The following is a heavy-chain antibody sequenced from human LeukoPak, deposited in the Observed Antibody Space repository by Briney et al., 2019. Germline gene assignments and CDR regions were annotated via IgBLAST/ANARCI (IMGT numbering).Heavy chain of an antibody. V-gene: IGHV3-33*01. CDR3: TRYNNDHFDY. Sequence: GGSLRLSCAGSGFTFGGYGIHWVRQTPGKGLERVAVIAYDGSRAFYADSVKGRFTISRDNSKNTMSVQMDDLRAEDTAVYYCTRYNNDHFDYWGQGTLVTVSS. D-gene: IGHD1-14*01. J-gene: IGHJ4*02. CDR2: IAYDGSRA. CDR1: GFTFGGYG.